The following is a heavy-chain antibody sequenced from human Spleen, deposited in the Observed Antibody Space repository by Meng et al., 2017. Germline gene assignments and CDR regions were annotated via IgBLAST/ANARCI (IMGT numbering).Heavy chain of an antibody. J-gene: IGHJ5*02. CDR2: IYHSGST. Sequence: QVQLEESGPGWVKPSGTLSVTWAVSGGSSSSNNWWSWVRQHPGKGLEWIGEIYHSGSTNYNPSLKSRVTMSVDKSKNQFSLKLSSVTAADTAVYYCARDGPTVTTSPWFDPWGQGILVTVSS. V-gene: IGHV4-4*02. CDR1: GGSSSSNNW. D-gene: IGHD4-17*01. CDR3: ARDGPTVTTSPWFDP.